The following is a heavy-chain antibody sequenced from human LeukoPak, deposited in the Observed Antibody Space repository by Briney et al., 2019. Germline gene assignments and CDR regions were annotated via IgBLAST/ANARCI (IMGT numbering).Heavy chain of an antibody. CDR3: AKGSSSWYGSALDY. D-gene: IGHD6-13*01. V-gene: IGHV3-23*01. CDR1: GITLSNYG. CDR2: LSGSGGGT. J-gene: IGHJ4*02. Sequence: GGSLRLSCAVSGITLSNYGMSWVRQAPGKGLEWVAGLSGSGGGTNYADSVQGRFTISRDNPKNTLYLQMNSLRAEDTAVYYCAKGSSSWYGSALDYWGQGTLVTVSS.